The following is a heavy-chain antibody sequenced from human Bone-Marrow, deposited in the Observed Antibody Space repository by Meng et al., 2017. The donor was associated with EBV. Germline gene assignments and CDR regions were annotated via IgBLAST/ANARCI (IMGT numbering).Heavy chain of an antibody. Sequence: QGQLPESGPGLVKPSQTLSLTCAGSGGSISSGGYYWSWIRQPPGKGLEWIGYIYYSGSTYYNPSLKSRVTISVDTSKNQFSLKLSSVTAADTAVYYCASGSTAAGTDYWGQGTLVTVSS. CDR3: ASGSTAAGTDY. V-gene: IGHV4-30-4*01. CDR1: GGSISSGGYY. CDR2: IYYSGST. J-gene: IGHJ4*02. D-gene: IGHD6-13*01.